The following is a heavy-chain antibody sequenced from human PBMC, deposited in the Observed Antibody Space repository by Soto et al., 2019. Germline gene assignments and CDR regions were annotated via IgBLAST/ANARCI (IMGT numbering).Heavy chain of an antibody. CDR3: TRVTQSNGWHFDC. Sequence: GGSLRLSCAVSGFALSDYFIDWVRQAPGKGLEWVGRSRNKASSYTTEYAASVKGRFTISRDGSENSLYLQMNSLKVEDTAVYYCTRVTQSNGWHFDCWGNGTRVSVSS. J-gene: IGHJ4*01. CDR1: GFALSDYF. V-gene: IGHV3-72*01. D-gene: IGHD6-19*01. CDR2: SRNKASSYTT.